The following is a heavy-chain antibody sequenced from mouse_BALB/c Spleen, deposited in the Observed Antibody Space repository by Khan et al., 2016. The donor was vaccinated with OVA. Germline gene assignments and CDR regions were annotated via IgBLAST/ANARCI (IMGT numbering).Heavy chain of an antibody. Sequence: VRLQQSGAELVRPGALVKLSCKASGFNIKDYYMHWVKQRAEQGLEWIGWIDPENGKSIYDPKFQGKASITADTSHNTSYLQLSSLTSEDTAVHYCARSGYFAWFGYWGQGTLVTVSA. J-gene: IGHJ3*01. CDR3: ARSGYFAWFGY. CDR2: IDPENGKS. CDR1: GFNIKDYY. V-gene: IGHV14-1*02.